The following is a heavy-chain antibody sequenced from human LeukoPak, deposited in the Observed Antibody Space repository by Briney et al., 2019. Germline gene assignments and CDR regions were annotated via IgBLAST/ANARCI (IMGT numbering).Heavy chain of an antibody. J-gene: IGHJ4*02. V-gene: IGHV3-7*03. D-gene: IGHD3-22*01. Sequence: GGSLRLSCAASGFTFGDYWMTWVRQAPGKGLEWVGNIKQDGSQKDYVDSVKGRFTISRDTAKNSLYLQMNSLRVEDTAVYYCARIVTMIVVVPGDYWGQGSLVTVSS. CDR1: GFTFGDYW. CDR3: ARIVTMIVVVPGDY. CDR2: IKQDGSQK.